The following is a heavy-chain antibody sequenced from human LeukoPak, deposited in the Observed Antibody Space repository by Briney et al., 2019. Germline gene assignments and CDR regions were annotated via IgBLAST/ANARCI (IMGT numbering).Heavy chain of an antibody. V-gene: IGHV3-7*01. D-gene: IGHD2-8*02. CDR1: GFTFSSYA. CDR2: IKQDGSEK. Sequence: PGGSLRLSRAASGFTFSSYAMHWVRQAPGKGLEWVANIKQDGSEKYYVDSVKGRFTISRDNADRSLYLQMTSLRVEDTAVYFCASRYCTGVNCFAASYMCMDVWGKGTTVTVSS. CDR3: ASRYCTGVNCFAASYMCMDV. J-gene: IGHJ6*03.